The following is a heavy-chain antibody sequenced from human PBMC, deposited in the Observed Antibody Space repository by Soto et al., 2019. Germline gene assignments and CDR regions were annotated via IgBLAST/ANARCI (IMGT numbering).Heavy chain of an antibody. CDR2: INAGNGNT. J-gene: IGHJ6*02. V-gene: IGHV1-3*01. Sequence: ASVKVSCKASGYTFTSYAMHWVRQAPGQRLEWMGWINAGNGNTKYSQKFQGRVTITRDTSASTAYMELSSLRSEDTAVYYCAATYYDFWSGYYSPYYYGMDVWGQGTTVTVS. CDR3: AATYYDFWSGYYSPYYYGMDV. D-gene: IGHD3-3*01. CDR1: GYTFTSYA.